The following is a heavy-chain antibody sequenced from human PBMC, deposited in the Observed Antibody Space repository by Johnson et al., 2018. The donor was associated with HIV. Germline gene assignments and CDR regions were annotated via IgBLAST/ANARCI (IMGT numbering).Heavy chain of an antibody. J-gene: IGHJ3*02. CDR2: INSGSGGST. CDR3: AKGRYSSSWYLAGAFDI. Sequence: EVQLVESGGGVVQPGRSLRLSCAASGFTFSNYGMHWVRQAPGKGLVWVSRINSGSGGSTYYADSVKGQFTISRDNSKNTLYLQMNSLRAEDTAIYYCAKGRYSSSWYLAGAFDIWGQGTMVTVSS. V-gene: IGHV3-23*04. CDR1: GFTFSNYG. D-gene: IGHD6-13*01.